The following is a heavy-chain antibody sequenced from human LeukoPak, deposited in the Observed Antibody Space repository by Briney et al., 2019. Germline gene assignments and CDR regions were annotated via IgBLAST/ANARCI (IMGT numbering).Heavy chain of an antibody. D-gene: IGHD6-6*01. CDR2: INPTGGST. J-gene: IGHJ4*02. Sequence: ASVKVSCKASGYTFPSYFMHWVRQAPGQGLEWMGIINPTGGSTTYAQKLQGRVTMTRDTSTSTVYMELSSLRSDDTAVYYCARTAARRFDYWGQGTLVAVSS. CDR1: GYTFPSYF. CDR3: ARTAARRFDY. V-gene: IGHV1-46*01.